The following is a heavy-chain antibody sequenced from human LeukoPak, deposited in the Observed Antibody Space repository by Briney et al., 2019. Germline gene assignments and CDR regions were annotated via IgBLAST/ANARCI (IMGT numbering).Heavy chain of an antibody. J-gene: IGHJ3*01. V-gene: IGHV3-66*01. CDR2: IYSGGST. CDR1: GFTVSRNY. Sequence: GSLRLSCAASGFTVSRNYMSWVRQAPGKGLEWVSVIYSGGSTYYADSVKGRFTISRDNSKNTLYLQMNSLKTEDTAVYYCTTLRPYIQPRWGQGTMVTVSS. D-gene: IGHD5-18*01. CDR3: TTLRPYIQPR.